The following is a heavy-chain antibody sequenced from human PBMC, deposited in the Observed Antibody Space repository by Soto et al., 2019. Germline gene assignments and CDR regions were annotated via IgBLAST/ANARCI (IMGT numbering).Heavy chain of an antibody. D-gene: IGHD3-10*01. CDR1: GFTFSSYA. CDR3: ASDLYGSGSYAYYYGMDV. CDR2: VRSDGRST. Sequence: PGGSLRLSCSASGFTFSSYAMHWVRQAPGKGLEYVSAVRSDGRSTSYADSVKGRFTISRDNAKNTLYLQMNSLRAEDTAVYYCASDLYGSGSYAYYYGMDVWGQGTTVTVSS. J-gene: IGHJ6*02. V-gene: IGHV3-64*04.